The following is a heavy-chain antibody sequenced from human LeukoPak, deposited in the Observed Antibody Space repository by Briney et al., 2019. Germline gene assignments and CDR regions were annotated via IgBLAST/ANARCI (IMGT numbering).Heavy chain of an antibody. V-gene: IGHV3-33*06. CDR3: AKTPGGYYDILTGYYPFDY. Sequence: GRSLRLSCAASGFTFSSYGMHWVRQAPGKGLEWVAVIWYDGSNKYYADSVKGRFTISRDNSKNTLYLQMNSLRVEDTAVYYCAKTPGGYYDILTGYYPFDYWGQGTLVTVSS. CDR2: IWYDGSNK. CDR1: GFTFSSYG. D-gene: IGHD3-9*01. J-gene: IGHJ4*02.